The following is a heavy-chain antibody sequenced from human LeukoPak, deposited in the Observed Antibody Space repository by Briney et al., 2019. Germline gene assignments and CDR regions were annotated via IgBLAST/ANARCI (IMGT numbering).Heavy chain of an antibody. J-gene: IGHJ4*02. CDR2: ISYDGSNK. CDR3: ARVKVGAADY. Sequence: PGGSLRLSCAASGFTFSSYAMHWVRQAPGKGLEWVAVISYDGSNKYYADSVKGRFTISRDNSKNTLYLQMNSLRAEDTAVYYCARVKVGAADYWGQGTLVTVSS. V-gene: IGHV3-30-3*01. CDR1: GFTFSSYA. D-gene: IGHD1-26*01.